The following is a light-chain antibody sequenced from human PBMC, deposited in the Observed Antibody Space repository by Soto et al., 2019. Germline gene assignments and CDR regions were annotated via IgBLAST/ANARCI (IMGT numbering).Light chain of an antibody. Sequence: QSALTQPASVSGSPGQSITISCTGTSSDVGGYNYVSWYQQNPGKAPKLMIYEVSNRPSGISNRFSGSKSGNTASLTISGLQAEDEADYYCSSYTSNSTLVFGGGTKLTVL. CDR1: SSDVGGYNY. J-gene: IGLJ2*01. V-gene: IGLV2-14*01. CDR2: EVS. CDR3: SSYTSNSTLV.